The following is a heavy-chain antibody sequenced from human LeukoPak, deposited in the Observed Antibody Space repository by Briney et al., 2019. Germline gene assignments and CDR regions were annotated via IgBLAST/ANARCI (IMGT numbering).Heavy chain of an antibody. Sequence: GASVKVSCKASGYTFTNYAVNWVRQAPGQGLEWMGWINTNTGNPTYAQGFTGRFVFSLDTSDSTAYLQISSLKAEDTAVYYCARQYCSGGNCYYDYWGQGTLVTVSS. CDR1: GYTFTNYA. V-gene: IGHV7-4-1*02. CDR2: INTNTGNP. J-gene: IGHJ4*02. CDR3: ARQYCSGGNCYYDY. D-gene: IGHD2-15*01.